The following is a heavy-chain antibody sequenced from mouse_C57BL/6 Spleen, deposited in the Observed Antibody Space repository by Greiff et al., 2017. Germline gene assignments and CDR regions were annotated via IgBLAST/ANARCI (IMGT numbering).Heavy chain of an antibody. J-gene: IGHJ4*01. Sequence: QVQLQQPGAELVKPGASVKLSCKASGYTFTSYWMHWVKQRPGQGLEWIGMIHPNSGSTNYNEKFKSKATLTVDKSSSTAYMQLSSLTSEDSAVDYCAGGYYGSGPYAMDYWGQGTSVTVSS. V-gene: IGHV1-64*01. CDR2: IHPNSGST. D-gene: IGHD1-1*01. CDR3: AGGYYGSGPYAMDY. CDR1: GYTFTSYW.